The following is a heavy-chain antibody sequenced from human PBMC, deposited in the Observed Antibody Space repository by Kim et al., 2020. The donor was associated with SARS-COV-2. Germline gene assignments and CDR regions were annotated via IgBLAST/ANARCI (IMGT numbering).Heavy chain of an antibody. CDR1: GFTFSSYA. CDR2: ISYDEGNK. J-gene: IGHJ4*01. D-gene: IGHD5-18*01. V-gene: IGHV3-30*04. Sequence: GGSLRPSCAAFGFTFSSYAMHWVRQAPGKGLEWVAVISYDEGNKYYADSVTGRFTISRDNSKNTLFLQMSSLGAADTAVYYCARADVDTTKAYFFDNWG. CDR3: ARADVDTTKAYFFDN.